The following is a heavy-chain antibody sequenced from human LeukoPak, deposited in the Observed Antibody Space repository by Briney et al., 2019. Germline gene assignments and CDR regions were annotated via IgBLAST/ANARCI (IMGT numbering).Heavy chain of an antibody. J-gene: IGHJ1*01. V-gene: IGHV1-69*06. D-gene: IGHD6-13*01. Sequence: SVKVSCKASGGTFSSYAISWVRQAPGQGLEWMGGIIPIFGTANYAQKFQGRVTITADKSTSTAYMELSSLRSEDTAVYYCARDRAAAAPHEYFQHWGQGTLVTVSS. CDR1: GGTFSSYA. CDR3: ARDRAAAAPHEYFQH. CDR2: IIPIFGTA.